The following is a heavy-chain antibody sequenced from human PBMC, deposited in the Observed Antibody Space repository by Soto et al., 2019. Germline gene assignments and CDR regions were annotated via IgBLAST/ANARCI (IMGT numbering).Heavy chain of an antibody. Sequence: TLSLTCTVSGGSISSGDYYWSWIRQPPGKGLEWIGYIYYSGSTYYNPSLKSRVTISVDTSKNQFSLKLSSVTAADTAVYYCARQGGTGTAFDYWGQGTLVTVSS. J-gene: IGHJ4*02. V-gene: IGHV4-30-4*01. D-gene: IGHD1-1*01. CDR2: IYYSGST. CDR3: ARQGGTGTAFDY. CDR1: GGSISSGDYY.